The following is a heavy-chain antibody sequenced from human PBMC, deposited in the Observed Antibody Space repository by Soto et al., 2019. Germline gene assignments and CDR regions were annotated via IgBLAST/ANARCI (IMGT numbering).Heavy chain of an antibody. CDR2: IDSYTGNT. Sequence: QAQLVQSGSEVKRSGASVKVSCKASGYTLLSYSITWVRQAPGQGLEWIGWIDSYTGNTNYEQKFQGRVTMTTDSPTSTAYMELRGLRSDDSAIYYCARDYALADNYGMDVWGQGTTVIVS. D-gene: IGHD3-16*01. CDR3: ARDYALADNYGMDV. V-gene: IGHV1-18*04. CDR1: GYTLLSYS. J-gene: IGHJ6*02.